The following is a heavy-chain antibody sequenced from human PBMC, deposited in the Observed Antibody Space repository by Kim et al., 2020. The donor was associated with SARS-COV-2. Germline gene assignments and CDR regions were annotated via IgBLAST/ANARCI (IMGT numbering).Heavy chain of an antibody. CDR3: ARHLGYDSPPGY. V-gene: IGHV4-59*08. D-gene: IGHD3-22*01. J-gene: IGHJ4*02. CDR1: GGSISSYY. CDR2: IYYSGST. Sequence: SETLSLTCTVSGGSISSYYWSWIRQPPGKGLEWIGYIYYSGSTNYNPSLKSRVTISVDTSKNQFSLKLSSVTAADTAVYYCARHLGYDSPPGYWGQGTLVTVSS.